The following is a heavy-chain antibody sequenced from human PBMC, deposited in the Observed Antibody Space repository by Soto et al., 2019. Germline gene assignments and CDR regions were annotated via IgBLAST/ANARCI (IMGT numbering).Heavy chain of an antibody. Sequence: ASVKVSCKASGYTFTSYYMHWVRQAPGQGLEWMGIINPSGGSTSYVQKFQGRVTMTRDTSTSTVYMELSSLRSEDTAVYYCARGGSGVRGDLYYYYGMDVWGQGTTVTVSS. V-gene: IGHV1-46*01. CDR3: ARGGSGVRGDLYYYYGMDV. J-gene: IGHJ6*02. CDR2: INPSGGST. CDR1: GYTFTSYY. D-gene: IGHD3-10*01.